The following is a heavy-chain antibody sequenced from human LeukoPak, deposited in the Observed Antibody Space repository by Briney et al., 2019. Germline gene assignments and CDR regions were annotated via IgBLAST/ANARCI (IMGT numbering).Heavy chain of an antibody. CDR3: AKRGSYSSSFTSTFDY. J-gene: IGHJ4*02. D-gene: IGHD6-6*01. CDR2: INSGGAI. V-gene: IGHV3-23*01. CDR1: GFTFSDYA. Sequence: GSLRLSCAASGFTFSDYAMTWVRQAPGKGLGWGSTINSGGAINYADSVKGRFTISRDNPKNTPYLQMNSLRAEDTAVYYCAKRGSYSSSFTSTFDYWGQGTLVTFSS.